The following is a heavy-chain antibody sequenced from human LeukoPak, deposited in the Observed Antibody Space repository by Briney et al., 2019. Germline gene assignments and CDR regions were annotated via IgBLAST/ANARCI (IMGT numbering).Heavy chain of an antibody. V-gene: IGHV4-31*03. CDR3: ARDTLLYDSSGYYHYYGMDV. J-gene: IGHJ6*02. CDR2: IYYSGST. CDR1: GGSISSGGYY. D-gene: IGHD3-22*01. Sequence: LSETLSLTCTVSGGSISSGGYYWSWIRQHPGKGLEWIGYIYYSGSTYYNPSLKSRVTISVDTSKNQFSLKLSSVTAADTAVNYCARDTLLYDSSGYYHYYGMDVWGQGTTVTVSS.